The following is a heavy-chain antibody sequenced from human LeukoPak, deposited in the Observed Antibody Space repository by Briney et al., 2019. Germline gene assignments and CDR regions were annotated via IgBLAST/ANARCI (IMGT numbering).Heavy chain of an antibody. Sequence: KPGGSLRLSCAASGFTFSDYYMSWIRQAPGKGLEWVSYISSSGSTIYYADSVKGRFTISRDNAKNSLYLQMNSLRAGDTAVYYCARPTRGSSSWYGWFDPWGQGTLVTVSS. V-gene: IGHV3-11*04. CDR1: GFTFSDYY. J-gene: IGHJ5*02. CDR2: ISSSGSTI. CDR3: ARPTRGSSSWYGWFDP. D-gene: IGHD6-13*01.